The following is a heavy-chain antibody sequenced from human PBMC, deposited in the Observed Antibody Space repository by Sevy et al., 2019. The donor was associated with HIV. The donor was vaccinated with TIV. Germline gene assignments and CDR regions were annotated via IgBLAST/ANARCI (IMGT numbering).Heavy chain of an antibody. J-gene: IGHJ2*01. CDR3: ATPRARCWYEGTGGYFDL. D-gene: IGHD6-13*01. CDR2: MYSTGST. Sequence: SETLSLTCTVSGGSISTSSYYWGWIRQPPGKALEWIGSMYSTGSTSYNPSLKSRVTIFVDTSKNQFSLKLTSAIATDTAVYYCATPRARCWYEGTGGYFDLWGRGTLVTVSS. V-gene: IGHV4-39*01. CDR1: GGSISTSSYY.